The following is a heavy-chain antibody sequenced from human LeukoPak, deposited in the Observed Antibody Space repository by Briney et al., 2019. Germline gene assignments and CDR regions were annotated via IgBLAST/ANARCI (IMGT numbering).Heavy chain of an antibody. D-gene: IGHD6-13*01. V-gene: IGHV1-2*02. J-gene: IGHJ4*02. CDR1: GYTFSGYY. CDR2: ISPNNGVT. CDR3: ARSLFSSSWSTFNY. Sequence: GATVKVSCKASGYTFSGYYMHWVRQAPGQGLEWMGWISPNNGVTNYAQNFRGRVTMTRDTSITTAYMELSRLTSDDTAVYYCARSLFSSSWSTFNYWGQGTLVTVSS.